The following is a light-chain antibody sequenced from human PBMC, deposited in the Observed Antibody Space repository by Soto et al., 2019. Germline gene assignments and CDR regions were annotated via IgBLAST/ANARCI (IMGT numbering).Light chain of an antibody. CDR1: SSNIGSNT. V-gene: IGLV1-44*01. CDR2: RNN. CDR3: QSFETSLSVGV. J-gene: IGLJ3*02. Sequence: QSVLTQPPSASGTPGQRVTISCSGSSSNIGSNTVNWYQQLPGTAPKLLIFRNNNRPSGVPDRFSGSKSGTSASLAITGLQAEDEADYYCQSFETSLSVGVFGGGTKLTVL.